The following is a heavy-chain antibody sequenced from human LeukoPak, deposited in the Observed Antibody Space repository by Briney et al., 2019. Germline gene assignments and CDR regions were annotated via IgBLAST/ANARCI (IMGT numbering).Heavy chain of an antibody. Sequence: SETLSLTCTVSGGSISSGSYYWGWIRQPPGKGLEWIGSIYYSGSTYYNPSLKSRVTISVDTSKNQFSLKLSSVTAADTAVYYCARRVVVPAAIKGDFDYWGQGTLVTVSS. CDR2: IYYSGST. CDR3: ARRVVVPAAIKGDFDY. J-gene: IGHJ4*02. D-gene: IGHD2-2*02. V-gene: IGHV4-39*01. CDR1: GGSISSGSYY.